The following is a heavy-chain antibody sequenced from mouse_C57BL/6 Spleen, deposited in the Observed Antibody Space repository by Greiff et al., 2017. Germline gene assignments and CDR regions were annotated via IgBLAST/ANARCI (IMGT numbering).Heavy chain of an antibody. V-gene: IGHV1-80*01. CDR1: GYAFSSYW. CDR3: AREYYGSSYVVFDY. CDR2: IYPGDGDT. J-gene: IGHJ2*01. D-gene: IGHD1-1*01. Sequence: QVQLQQSGAELVKPGASVKISCKASGYAFSSYWMNWVKQRPGKGLEWIGQIYPGDGDTNYNEKFKSKATLTVDKSSSTAYMQLSSLTSEDSAVYYCAREYYGSSYVVFDYWGQGTTLTVSS.